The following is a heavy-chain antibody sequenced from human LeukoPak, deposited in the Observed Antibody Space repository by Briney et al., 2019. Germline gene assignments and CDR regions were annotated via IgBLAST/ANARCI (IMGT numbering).Heavy chain of an antibody. CDR3: ARVTAVAGIVDV. CDR1: GGSISSGSYY. J-gene: IGHJ6*04. V-gene: IGHV4-61*02. Sequence: SETLSLTCTVAGGSISSGSYYWGWLRQPAGKGLERIVRIYASGSTNYHPSLKRRVPISVYTSKNQFSLKLSSVTAADTAVYYCARVTAVAGIVDVWGKGTTVTISS. D-gene: IGHD6-19*01. CDR2: IYASGST.